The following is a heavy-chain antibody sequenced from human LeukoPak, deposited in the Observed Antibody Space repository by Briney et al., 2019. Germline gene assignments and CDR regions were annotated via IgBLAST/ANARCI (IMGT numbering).Heavy chain of an antibody. V-gene: IGHV3-23*01. Sequence: GGSLRLSCAASGFTFSTFAMSWVRQAPGKGLEWVSAISNNGGYTYYADSVQGRFTISRDNSKSTLCLQMNSLRAEDTAVYYCAKQLGYCSDGSCYFPYWGQGTLVTVSS. CDR1: GFTFSTFA. D-gene: IGHD2-15*01. CDR2: ISNNGGYT. CDR3: AKQLGYCSDGSCYFPY. J-gene: IGHJ4*02.